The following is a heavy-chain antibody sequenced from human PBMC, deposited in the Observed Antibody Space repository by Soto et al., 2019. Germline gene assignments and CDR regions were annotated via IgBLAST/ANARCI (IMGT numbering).Heavy chain of an antibody. CDR2: ISTSGGNT. Sequence: EVQLLESGGGLVQPGGSLRLSCAASGFTFSNYALTWVRQAPGKGLEWVSNISTSGGNTDYADSVRSRFTISRDNSKNTVYLQMNSLRGEDTAIYYCAKERAARGIDYWGQGTLVTVSS. CDR3: AKERAARGIDY. J-gene: IGHJ4*02. CDR1: GFTFSNYA. D-gene: IGHD6-6*01. V-gene: IGHV3-23*01.